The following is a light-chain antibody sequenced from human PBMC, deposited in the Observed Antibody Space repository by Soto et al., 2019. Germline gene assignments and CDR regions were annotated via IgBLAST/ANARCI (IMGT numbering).Light chain of an antibody. J-gene: IGLJ2*01. Sequence: QSVLTQPPSVSGAPGQRVTISCTGSSSNIGAGYDVHWYQQLRGTAPKLLIYGNSNRPSGVPDRFSGSKSGTSASLAITGLQAEDEADYYCQSYDSSLSAHVVFGGGTKLTVL. CDR1: SSNIGAGYD. CDR3: QSYDSSLSAHVV. CDR2: GNS. V-gene: IGLV1-40*01.